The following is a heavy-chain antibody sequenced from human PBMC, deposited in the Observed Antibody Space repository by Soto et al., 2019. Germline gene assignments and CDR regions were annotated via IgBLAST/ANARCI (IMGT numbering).Heavy chain of an antibody. CDR2: ISYDGSNK. V-gene: IGHV3-30*18. J-gene: IGHJ4*02. Sequence: VQLVESGGGVVQPGRSLRLSCAASGFTFSSYGMHWVRQAPGKGLEWVAVISYDGSNKYYADSVKGRFTISRDNSKNTLYLQMNSLRAEDTAVYYCAKDSSATDGYFDYWGQGTLVTVSS. D-gene: IGHD6-13*01. CDR1: GFTFSSYG. CDR3: AKDSSATDGYFDY.